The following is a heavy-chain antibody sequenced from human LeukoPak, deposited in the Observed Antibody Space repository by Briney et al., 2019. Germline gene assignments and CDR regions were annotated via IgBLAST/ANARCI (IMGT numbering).Heavy chain of an antibody. CDR2: IKQDGSEK. Sequence: PGGSLRLSCAASGFTFSSYWVSWVRQAPGKGLEWVANIKQDGSEKYYVDSVKGRFTISRDNAKNSLYLQMNSLRAEDTAVYYCASSLRWGYFDYWGQGTLVTVSS. D-gene: IGHD7-27*01. J-gene: IGHJ4*02. V-gene: IGHV3-7*01. CDR1: GFTFSSYW. CDR3: ASSLRWGYFDY.